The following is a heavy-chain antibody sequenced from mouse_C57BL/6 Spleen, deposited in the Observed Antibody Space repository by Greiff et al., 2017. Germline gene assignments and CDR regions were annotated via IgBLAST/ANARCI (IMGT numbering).Heavy chain of an antibody. CDR2: IYPGDGDT. Sequence: QVQLQQSGPELVKPGASVKISCTASGYAFSSSWMNWVKQRPGKGLEWIGRIYPGDGDTNYNGKFKGKAPLTADNSSSTAYMHLSSLTSEDSEVYVCAGPFYDSSYGYMDVWGKGTSVTVSS. V-gene: IGHV1-82*01. D-gene: IGHD1-1*01. J-gene: IGHJ1*03. CDR1: GYAFSSSW. CDR3: AGPFYDSSYGYMDV.